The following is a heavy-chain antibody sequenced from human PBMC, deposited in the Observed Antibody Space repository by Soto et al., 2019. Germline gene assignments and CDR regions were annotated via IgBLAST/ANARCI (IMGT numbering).Heavy chain of an antibody. CDR1: GYTFTSYD. Sequence: ASVKVSCKASGYTFTSYDINWVRQATGQGLEWMGWMNPNSGNTGYAQKFQGRVTMTRNTSISTAYMELSSLRSEDTAVYYCAREWTTGYCTNGVCYSYYYYMDVWGKGTTVTVSS. CDR3: AREWTTGYCTNGVCYSYYYYMDV. D-gene: IGHD2-8*01. J-gene: IGHJ6*03. V-gene: IGHV1-8*01. CDR2: MNPNSGNT.